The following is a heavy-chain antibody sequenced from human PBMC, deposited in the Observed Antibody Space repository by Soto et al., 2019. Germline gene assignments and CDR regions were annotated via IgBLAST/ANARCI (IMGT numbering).Heavy chain of an antibody. CDR3: ARQAKQQLVPTSLYYYYGMDV. J-gene: IGHJ6*02. D-gene: IGHD6-13*01. V-gene: IGHV5-10-1*01. Sequence: GESLKISCKGSGYSFTSYWISWVRQMPGKGLEWMGRIDPSDSYTNYSPSFQGHATISADKSISTAYLQWSSLKASDTAMYYCARQAKQQLVPTSLYYYYGMDVWGQGTTVTVSS. CDR1: GYSFTSYW. CDR2: IDPSDSYT.